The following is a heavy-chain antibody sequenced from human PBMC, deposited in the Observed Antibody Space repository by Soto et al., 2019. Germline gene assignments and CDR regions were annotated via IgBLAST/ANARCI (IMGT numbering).Heavy chain of an antibody. J-gene: IGHJ4*02. V-gene: IGHV3-7*02. D-gene: IGHD6-13*01. CDR1: GFTFSSRW. Sequence: EVQLVESGGGLVQPGGSLGLSFEASGFTFSSRWWPWVRRAPGRGLEWVANIKQDENGKDYVDSVKGRFTISRDNAKNSLYLQMNSLRAEDTAVYYCATHDGPAAAGLVLDFWGQGTLVTVSS. CDR3: ATHDGPAAAGLVLDF. CDR2: IKQDENGK.